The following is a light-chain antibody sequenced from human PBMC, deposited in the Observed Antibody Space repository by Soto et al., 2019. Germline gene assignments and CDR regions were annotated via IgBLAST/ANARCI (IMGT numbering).Light chain of an antibody. CDR1: SSDVGGYNY. J-gene: IGLJ2*01. CDR3: ASYAGSDNFVV. Sequence: QSALTQPPSASGSPGQSGTISCTGTSSDVGGYNYVSWYQRHPDRAPKLMIYEVTKRPSGVPDRFSGSKSGNTASLTVSELQAEDEADYYCASYAGSDNFVVFGGRTKLTVL. CDR2: EVT. V-gene: IGLV2-8*01.